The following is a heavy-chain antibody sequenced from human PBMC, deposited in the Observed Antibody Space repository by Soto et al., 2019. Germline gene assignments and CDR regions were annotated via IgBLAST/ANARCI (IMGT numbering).Heavy chain of an antibody. CDR1: SGSISSSNC. D-gene: IGHD6-13*01. Sequence: SDTLSLTCAVSSGSISSSNCLGFFQKPPGKGLEWIGEIYHSGSTNYNPSLKSRVTISVDKSKNQFSLKLSSVTAADTAVYYCAREAAAAGSYYYYYMDVWGKGTTVTVSS. CDR3: AREAAAAGSYYYYYMDV. V-gene: IGHV4-4*02. J-gene: IGHJ6*03. CDR2: IYHSGST.